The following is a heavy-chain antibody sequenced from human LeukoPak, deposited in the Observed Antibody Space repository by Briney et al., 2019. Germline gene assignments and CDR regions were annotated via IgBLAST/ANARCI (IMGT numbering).Heavy chain of an antibody. Sequence: PGGSLRLSCAAPGFTFSGFGMNWVRQAPGRGLECVSYISSTSRTIYYADSVKGRFTFSRDNAMNSLFLQMNSLRAEDTAVYYCARDVHGGAFDYWGQGTLVTVSS. J-gene: IGHJ4*02. CDR3: ARDVHGGAFDY. CDR2: ISSTSRTI. CDR1: GFTFSGFG. V-gene: IGHV3-48*04. D-gene: IGHD4-23*01.